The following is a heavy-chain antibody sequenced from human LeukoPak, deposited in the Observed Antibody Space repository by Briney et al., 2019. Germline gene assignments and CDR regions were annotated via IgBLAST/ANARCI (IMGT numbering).Heavy chain of an antibody. CDR3: ESDYGSSTGGFPDY. J-gene: IGHJ4*02. CDR1: GFTLSSYW. CDR2: INSDGSST. V-gene: IGHV3-74*01. Sequence: PGGSLRLTCTASGFTLSSYWLHWVRQAPGKGLVWVSCINSDGSSTSYADSVKGRFTISRDNAKYTLYLQMNSLRAEDTAVYYCESDYGSSTGGFPDYWGQGTLVTVSS. D-gene: IGHD2-2*01.